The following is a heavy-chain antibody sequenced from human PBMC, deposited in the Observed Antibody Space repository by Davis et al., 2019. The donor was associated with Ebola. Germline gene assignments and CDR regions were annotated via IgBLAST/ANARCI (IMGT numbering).Heavy chain of an antibody. CDR1: GYTFTSYG. V-gene: IGHV1-18*04. J-gene: IGHJ4*02. CDR3: ARRTAGWELLFDFDY. Sequence: AASVKVSCKASGYTFTSYGISWVRQAPGQGLEWMGWISAYKGNTNYAQKLQGRVTMTTDTSTSTAYMELRSLRSDDTAVYYCARRTAGWELLFDFDYWGQGTLVTVSS. CDR2: ISAYKGNT. D-gene: IGHD1-26*01.